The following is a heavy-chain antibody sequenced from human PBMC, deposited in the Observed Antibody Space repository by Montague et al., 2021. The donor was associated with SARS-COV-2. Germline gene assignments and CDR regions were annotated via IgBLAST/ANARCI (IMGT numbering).Heavy chain of an antibody. CDR1: GDSVSGDGAR. J-gene: IGHJ6*02. CDR3: TSGREGNYNVMDV. V-gene: IGHV6-1*01. D-gene: IGHD1-1*01. CDR2: TYYMSKWYN. Sequence: CAISGDSVSGDGARWNWVKQSPSIHFEWLGMTYYMSKWYNDYAVSVRGRVTIDPDTSKNQFSLQLNSVTPEDTAIYYCTSGREGNYNVMDVWGQGTTVTVSS.